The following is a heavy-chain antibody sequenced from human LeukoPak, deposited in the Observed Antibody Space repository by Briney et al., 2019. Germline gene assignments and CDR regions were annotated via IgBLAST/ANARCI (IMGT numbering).Heavy chain of an antibody. CDR2: ISAYNGNT. CDR3: ARDPIVGATKGTFDY. V-gene: IGHV1-18*01. Sequence: ASVKVSCKASGGTFSSYAISWVRQAPGQGLEWMGWISAYNGNTNYAQKLQGRVTMTTDTSTSTAYMELRSLRSDDTAVYYCARDPIVGATKGTFDYWGQGTLVTVSS. D-gene: IGHD1-26*01. J-gene: IGHJ4*02. CDR1: GGTFSSYA.